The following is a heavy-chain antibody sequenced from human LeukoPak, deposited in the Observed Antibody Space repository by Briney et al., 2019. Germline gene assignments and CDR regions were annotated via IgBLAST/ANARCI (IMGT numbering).Heavy chain of an antibody. CDR1: GVSISTYY. J-gene: IGHJ4*02. D-gene: IGHD3-22*01. Sequence: PSGTLSLTCTVSGVSISTYYWTWIRQPPGKGLEWIGNIDYSGNTKYNPSLKSRVTISVDTSKNHFSLKLSSVTAADTAVYYCARWYYDSSGYRYFDYWGQGTLVIVSS. CDR3: ARWYYDSSGYRYFDY. CDR2: IDYSGNT. V-gene: IGHV4-59*12.